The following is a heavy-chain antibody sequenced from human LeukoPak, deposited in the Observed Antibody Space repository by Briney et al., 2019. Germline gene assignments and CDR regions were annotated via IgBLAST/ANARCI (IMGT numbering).Heavy chain of an antibody. Sequence: GGSLRLSWAASGFTVSSNYMSWVRQSPGKGLEWVSVIYSGGSTDYADSVKGRFTISRDNSKNTLYLQMNSLRAEDTAVYYCARVVGAPYDYYYYMDVWGKGTTVTVSS. CDR1: GFTVSSNY. V-gene: IGHV3-66*01. CDR2: IYSGGST. CDR3: ARVVGAPYDYYYYMDV. D-gene: IGHD2-21*01. J-gene: IGHJ6*03.